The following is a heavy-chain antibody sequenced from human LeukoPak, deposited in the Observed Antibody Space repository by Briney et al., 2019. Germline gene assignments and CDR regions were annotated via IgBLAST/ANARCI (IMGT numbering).Heavy chain of an antibody. V-gene: IGHV3-23*01. J-gene: IGHJ4*02. Sequence: QTGGSLRLSCAASGFAFSSHAMCWVRQAPGKGLEWVSSIDISGGSTYYADSAEGRFTISRDNSKNTLYLQMNGLRVEDTALYYCANEVRPNDYWGRGTLVTVSS. CDR2: IDISGGST. CDR1: GFAFSSHA. CDR3: ANEVRPNDY. D-gene: IGHD1-1*01.